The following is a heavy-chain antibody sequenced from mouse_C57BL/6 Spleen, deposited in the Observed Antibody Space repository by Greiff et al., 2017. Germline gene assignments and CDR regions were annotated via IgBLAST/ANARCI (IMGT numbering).Heavy chain of an antibody. CDR3: ARWGLLRDYYAMDY. D-gene: IGHD1-1*01. Sequence: VQLQQSGPELVKPGASVKIPCKASGYTFTDYNMDWVKQSHGKSLEWIGDINPNNGGTIYNQKFKGKATLTVDKSTSTAYMELRSLTSEDTAVYYCARWGLLRDYYAMDYWGQGTSVTVSS. V-gene: IGHV1-18*01. CDR1: GYTFTDYN. CDR2: INPNNGGT. J-gene: IGHJ4*01.